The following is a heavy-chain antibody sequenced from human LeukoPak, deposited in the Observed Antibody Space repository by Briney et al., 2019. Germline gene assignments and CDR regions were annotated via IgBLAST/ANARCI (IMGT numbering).Heavy chain of an antibody. J-gene: IGHJ3*01. V-gene: IGHV1-69*13. D-gene: IGHD3-22*01. CDR3: AGFFYDNSPEAFDL. CDR1: GGSFTFTSHS. Sequence: PGASVKVSCKASGGSFTFTSHSISWVRQAPGQGLEWMAGFIPIYGSPSYAQKFQGRVTMTSDESTRTVYMELSSLRSEDTAVYYCAGFFYDNSPEAFDLWGQGTMVTVSS. CDR2: FIPIYGSP.